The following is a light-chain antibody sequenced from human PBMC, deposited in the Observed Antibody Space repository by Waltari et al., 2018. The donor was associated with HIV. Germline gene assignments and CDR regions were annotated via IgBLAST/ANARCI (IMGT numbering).Light chain of an antibody. J-gene: IGKJ2*01. Sequence: DIVMTQSPATLSVSPGERVTLSCRASQSVSSNLAWHQQKPGQAPRLLIYGASTRATGIPARFSGSGSGTEYTLTISSLQSEDFAVYYCQQYNNWPRTFGQGTKLEIK. CDR1: QSVSSN. V-gene: IGKV3-15*01. CDR2: GAS. CDR3: QQYNNWPRT.